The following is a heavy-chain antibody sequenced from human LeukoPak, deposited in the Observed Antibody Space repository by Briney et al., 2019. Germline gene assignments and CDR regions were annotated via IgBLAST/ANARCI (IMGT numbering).Heavy chain of an antibody. J-gene: IGHJ4*02. V-gene: IGHV4-39*02. CDR2: IFYSGNT. CDR1: GGSISINTYY. D-gene: IGHD3-16*01. Sequence: PSETLSLTCTVSGGSISINTYYWGWIRQPPGKVLEWIGSIFYSGNTYYTPSLKSRVTISVDTPKNHFSLKLSSVTAADTAVYYCARGYGYGFGDPFDYWAQGTLVTVSS. CDR3: ARGYGYGFGDPFDY.